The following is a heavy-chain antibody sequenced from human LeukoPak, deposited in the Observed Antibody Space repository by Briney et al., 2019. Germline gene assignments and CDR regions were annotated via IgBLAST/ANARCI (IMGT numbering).Heavy chain of an antibody. CDR3: AVGFWSGFDY. Sequence: SETLSLTCTVSGGSISSGSYYWSWIRQPAGKGLEWIGRIYTSGSTNYNPSLKSRVTISVDTSKNQFSLKLSSVTAADPAVYYCAVGFWSGFDYWGQGTLVTVSS. CDR1: GGSISSGSYY. J-gene: IGHJ4*02. V-gene: IGHV4-61*02. CDR2: IYTSGST. D-gene: IGHD3-3*01.